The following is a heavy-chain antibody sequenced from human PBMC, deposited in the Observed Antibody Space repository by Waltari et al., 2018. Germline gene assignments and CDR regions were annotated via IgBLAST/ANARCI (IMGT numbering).Heavy chain of an antibody. CDR2: IYYSGST. CDR1: GGSISSGDYY. J-gene: IGHJ6*02. CDR3: ARGGGYYDYIWGRVGMDV. V-gene: IGHV4-30-4*08. D-gene: IGHD3-16*01. Sequence: QVQLQESGPGLVKPSQTLSLTCTVSGGSISSGDYYWSWIRQPPGKGLEWIGYIYYSGSTYYNPSLKSRVTISVDTSKNQFSLKLSSVTAADTAVYYCARGGGYYDYIWGRVGMDVWGQGTTVTVSS.